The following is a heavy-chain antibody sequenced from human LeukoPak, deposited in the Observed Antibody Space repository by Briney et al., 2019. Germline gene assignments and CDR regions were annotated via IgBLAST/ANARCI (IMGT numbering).Heavy chain of an antibody. CDR3: AKGNHSVPAAIPIDY. V-gene: IGHV3-30*02. J-gene: IGHJ4*02. CDR2: IRYDGSSK. Sequence: GGSLRLSCAASGFTFSSYGMHWVRQAPGKGLEWVAFIRYDGSSKYYADSVKGRFTISRDNSKNTLYLQMNSLRAEDTAVYYCAKGNHSVPAAIPIDYWGQGTLVTVSS. D-gene: IGHD2-2*02. CDR1: GFTFSSYG.